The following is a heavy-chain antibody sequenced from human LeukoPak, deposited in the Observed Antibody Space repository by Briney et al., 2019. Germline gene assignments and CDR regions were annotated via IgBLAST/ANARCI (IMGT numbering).Heavy chain of an antibody. CDR1: GFTFHDYA. D-gene: IGHD5-24*01. Sequence: GGSLRLSCAVSGFTFHDYAMHWVRQAPGKGLEWVSGISWNSGNKAYADSVKGRFTISRDNAKNSLYLQMNSLRAEDTAFYYCAKSSGMTWYNYGMDVWGQGTTVTVSS. J-gene: IGHJ6*02. CDR3: AKSSGMTWYNYGMDV. V-gene: IGHV3-9*01. CDR2: ISWNSGNK.